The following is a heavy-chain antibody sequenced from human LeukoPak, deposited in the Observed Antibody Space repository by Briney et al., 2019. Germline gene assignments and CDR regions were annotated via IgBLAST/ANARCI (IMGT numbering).Heavy chain of an antibody. Sequence: GGSLRLSCAASGFTFSSYWMNWVRQAPGKGPEWVANIKEDGSYKYYVESVKGRFTISRDNAKNSLYLQMNSLRAEDTAVYYRARGMTVAANWFDPWGQGTLVTVSS. V-gene: IGHV3-7*04. CDR2: IKEDGSYK. CDR3: ARGMTVAANWFDP. J-gene: IGHJ5*02. CDR1: GFTFSSYW. D-gene: IGHD6-19*01.